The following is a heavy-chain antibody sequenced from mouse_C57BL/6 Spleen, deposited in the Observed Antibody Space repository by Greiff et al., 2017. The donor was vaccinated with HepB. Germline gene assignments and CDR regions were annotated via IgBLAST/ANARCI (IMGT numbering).Heavy chain of an antibody. CDR2: ISSGSSTI. J-gene: IGHJ4*01. V-gene: IGHV5-17*01. D-gene: IGHD1-1*01. CDR1: GFTFSDYG. CDR3: ARVYYYGSAKAYAMDY. Sequence: EVQGVESGGGLVKPGGSLKLSCAASGFTFSDYGMHWVRQAPEKGLEWVAYISSGSSTIYYADTVKGRFTISRDNAKNTLFLQMTSLRSEDTAMYYCARVYYYGSAKAYAMDYWGQGASVTVSS.